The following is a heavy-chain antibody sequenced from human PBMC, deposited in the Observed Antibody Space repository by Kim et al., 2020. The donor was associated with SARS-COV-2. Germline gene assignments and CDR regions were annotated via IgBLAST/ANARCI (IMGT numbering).Heavy chain of an antibody. V-gene: IGHV1-2*02. CDR1: GYTFTGYY. J-gene: IGHJ4*02. CDR2: INPNSGGT. D-gene: IGHD6-13*01. Sequence: ASVKVSCKASGYTFTGYYMHWVRQAPGQGLEWMGWINPNSGGTNYAQKFQGRVTMTRDTSISTAYMELSRLRSDDTAVYYCARARRIAAAGGETGLLFGWGQGTLVTVSS. CDR3: ARARRIAAAGGETGLLFG.